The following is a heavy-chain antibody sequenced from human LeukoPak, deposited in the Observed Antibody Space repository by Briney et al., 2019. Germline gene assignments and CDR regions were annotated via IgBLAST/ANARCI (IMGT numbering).Heavy chain of an antibody. J-gene: IGHJ4*02. CDR2: IYYSEST. Sequence: PSETLSLTCTVSGGSISSGSYYWSWIRQHPGKGLEWIGYIYYSESTYYNPSLKSRVTISVDTSKNQFSLKLSSVTAADTAVYYCARAPITGYSYGLRELGFDYWGQGTLVTVSS. V-gene: IGHV4-31*03. CDR3: ARAPITGYSYGLRELGFDY. D-gene: IGHD5-18*01. CDR1: GGSISSGSYY.